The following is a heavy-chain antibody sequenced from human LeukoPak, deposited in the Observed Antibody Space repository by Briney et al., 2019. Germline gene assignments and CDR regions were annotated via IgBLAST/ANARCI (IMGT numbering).Heavy chain of an antibody. Sequence: GGSLRLSCAASGFTFRSHWMSWVRQAPRKGLEWVANIRQDGSEKYYVDSVKGRFTISRDNAENSLYLQMNSLRPEDTAVYSCAKAPAAARPYYFDYWGQGTLVTVSS. CDR3: AKAPAAARPYYFDY. D-gene: IGHD6-6*01. J-gene: IGHJ4*02. V-gene: IGHV3-7*01. CDR2: IRQDGSEK. CDR1: GFTFRSHW.